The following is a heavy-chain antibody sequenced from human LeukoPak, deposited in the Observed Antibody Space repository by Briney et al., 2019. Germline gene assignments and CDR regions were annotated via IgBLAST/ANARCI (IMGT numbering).Heavy chain of an antibody. V-gene: IGHV4-34*01. CDR1: GGSFSGYY. CDR3: ARIDYEIGIDY. CDR2: INHSGST. D-gene: IGHD4-17*01. Sequence: SETLSLTCAVYGGSFSGYYWSWIRQPPGKGLEWIGEINHSGSTNYNPSLKSRVTISVDTSKNQFSLKLSSVTAADTAVYYCARIDYEIGIDYWGQGTLVTVSS. J-gene: IGHJ4*02.